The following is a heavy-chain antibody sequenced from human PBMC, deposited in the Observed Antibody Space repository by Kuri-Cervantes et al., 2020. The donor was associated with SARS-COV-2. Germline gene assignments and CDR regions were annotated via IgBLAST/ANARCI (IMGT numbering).Heavy chain of an antibody. Sequence: SETLSLTCAVYGGSLNNFYWGWIRQPPGKGLEWIGSIYYSGSTHYNPSLKSRVSISVDTSRNQFSLKVSSVTAADTAVYSCARQHLGYYMDVWGKGTTVTVSS. CDR1: GGSLNNFY. J-gene: IGHJ6*03. V-gene: IGHV4-39*01. CDR3: ARQHLGYYMDV. CDR2: IYYSGST.